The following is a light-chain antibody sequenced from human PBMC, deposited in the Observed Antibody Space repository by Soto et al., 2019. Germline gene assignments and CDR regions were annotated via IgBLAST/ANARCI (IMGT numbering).Light chain of an antibody. V-gene: IGKV1-6*02. Sequence: AIQMTQSPSSLSASVGDSVTITWRASEGVRNELGWYQQKPGKAPKFLIYPASSLHSGVPSRFSGSGSGTDFTLTISGLQPEDFATYYCLQESGYPRTFGQGTKVDSK. CDR2: PAS. CDR1: EGVRNE. CDR3: LQESGYPRT. J-gene: IGKJ1*01.